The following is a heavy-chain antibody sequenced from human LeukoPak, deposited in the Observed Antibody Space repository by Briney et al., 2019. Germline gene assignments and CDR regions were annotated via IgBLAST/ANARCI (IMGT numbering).Heavy chain of an antibody. CDR2: IIGSTGST. CDR1: GFTFNTYA. V-gene: IGHV3-23*01. CDR3: AKGGYDYVEIGYFDY. J-gene: IGHJ4*02. D-gene: IGHD5-12*01. Sequence: PGGSLRLSCAASGFTFNTYAMSWVRQAPGKGLEWVSLIIGSTGSTFYADSVKGRFTISRDNSKNTLYLQMNSLRAEDTAVYYCAKGGYDYVEIGYFDYWGQGTLVTVSS.